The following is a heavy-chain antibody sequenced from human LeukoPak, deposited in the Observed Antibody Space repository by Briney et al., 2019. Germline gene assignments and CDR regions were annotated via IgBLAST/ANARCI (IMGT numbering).Heavy chain of an antibody. CDR2: VHPNSGGT. D-gene: IGHD3-9*01. Sequence: ASVKVSCRASGYTFTDYYIHWVRQAPGQGLEWMGWVHPNSGGTKYAQKFQGRVTMTRDTSTSTVYMELSSLRSDDTAVFYCARHAYYILTGSYSDDYWGQGTLVTVSS. CDR3: ARHAYYILTGSYSDDY. V-gene: IGHV1-2*02. CDR1: GYTFTDYY. J-gene: IGHJ4*02.